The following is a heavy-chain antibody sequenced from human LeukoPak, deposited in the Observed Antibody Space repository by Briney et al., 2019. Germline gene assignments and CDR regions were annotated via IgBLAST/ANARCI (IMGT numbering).Heavy chain of an antibody. J-gene: IGHJ5*02. CDR1: GGSFSGCY. V-gene: IGHV4-34*01. CDR2: INHSGST. Sequence: SETLSLTCAVYGGSFSGCYWGWIRQPPGKGLEWIGEINHSGSTNYNPSLKSRVTISVDTSKNQFSLKLSSVTAADTAVYYCARGYCSSTSCYLNWFDPWGQGTLVTVSS. CDR3: ARGYCSSTSCYLNWFDP. D-gene: IGHD2-2*01.